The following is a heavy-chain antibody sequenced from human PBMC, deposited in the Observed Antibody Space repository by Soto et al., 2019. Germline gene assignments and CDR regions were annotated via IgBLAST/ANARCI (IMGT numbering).Heavy chain of an antibody. J-gene: IGHJ4*02. D-gene: IGHD4-17*01. CDR3: ARDVDYGDYSWSGRYFDY. CDR1: GGSISSYY. CDR2: IYYSGST. Sequence: LSLTCTVSGGSISSYYWSWIRQPPGKGLEWIGYIYYSGSTNYNPSLKSRVTISVDTSKNQFSLKLSSVTAADTAVYYCARDVDYGDYSWSGRYFDYWGQGTLVTVSS. V-gene: IGHV4-59*01.